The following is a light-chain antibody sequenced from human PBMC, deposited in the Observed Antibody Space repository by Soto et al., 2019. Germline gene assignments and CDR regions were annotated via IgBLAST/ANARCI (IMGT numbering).Light chain of an antibody. V-gene: IGLV2-14*03. Sequence: QSVLTQPASVSGSPGQSITISCTGTSSDIGGYNFVSWYQQHPGRAPKLLIYEVASRPSGVSDRFSGSKSGNTASLTISGLQAEDEADYYCCAFAYSRVVFGGGTKLTVL. CDR1: SSDIGGYNF. CDR3: CAFAYSRVV. J-gene: IGLJ3*02. CDR2: EVA.